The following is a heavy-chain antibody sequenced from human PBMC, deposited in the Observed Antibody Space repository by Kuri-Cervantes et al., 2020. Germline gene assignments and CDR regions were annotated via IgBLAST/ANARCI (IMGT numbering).Heavy chain of an antibody. J-gene: IGHJ6*02. CDR1: GYTFTSYD. CDR3: ARAGIYYYGMDV. CDR2: MNPNSGNT. D-gene: IGHD1-26*01. V-gene: IGHV1-8*01. Sequence: ASVKVSCKASGYTFTSYDINWVRQATGQGLEWMGWMNPNSGNTGYAQKFQGRVTMTRNISISTAYMELSSLRSEDTAVYYCARAGIYYYGMDVWGQGTTVTVSS.